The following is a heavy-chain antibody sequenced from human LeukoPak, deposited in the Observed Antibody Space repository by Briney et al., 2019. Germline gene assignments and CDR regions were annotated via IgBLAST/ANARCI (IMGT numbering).Heavy chain of an antibody. V-gene: IGHV4-39*01. CDR1: GGSISSSSYY. D-gene: IGHD1-1*01. J-gene: IGHJ4*02. CDR3: ARRSGTTFDY. Sequence: PSETLSLTXTVSGGSISSSSYYWGWIRQPPGKGLEWIGSIYYSGSTYYNPSLKSRVTISVDTSKNQFSLKLSSVTAADTAVYYCARRSGTTFDYWGQGTLVTVSS. CDR2: IYYSGST.